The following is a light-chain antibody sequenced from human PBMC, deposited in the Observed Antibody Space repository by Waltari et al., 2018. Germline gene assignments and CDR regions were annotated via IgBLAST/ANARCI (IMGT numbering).Light chain of an antibody. CDR3: QQCYDTPLT. J-gene: IGKJ4*01. CDR1: QSLLHNSNNKNY. CDR2: WAS. Sequence: DIVMTQSPDSLAVSLGERVTVSCKSSQSLLHNSNNKNYLAWYQQKPGQAPKLLIYWASTRESGVPKRFSGSGSGTDITLTISGLQAEDAAVYYCQQCYDTPLTFGGGTKVEIK. V-gene: IGKV4-1*01.